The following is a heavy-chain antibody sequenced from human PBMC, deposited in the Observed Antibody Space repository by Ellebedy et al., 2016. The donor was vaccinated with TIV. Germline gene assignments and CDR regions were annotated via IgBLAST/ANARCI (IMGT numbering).Heavy chain of an antibody. Sequence: ASVKVSCKASGYTFTSYDVNWVRQAAGQGLEWMGWMNPNSGNTDYAQMFQDRVTMTRDTSTNTAFMELYSLSFEDTAVYYCARGGYSYPEDLDYWGQGTLVTVSS. J-gene: IGHJ4*02. CDR3: ARGGYSYPEDLDY. CDR1: GYTFTSYD. D-gene: IGHD5-18*01. V-gene: IGHV1-8*01. CDR2: MNPNSGNT.